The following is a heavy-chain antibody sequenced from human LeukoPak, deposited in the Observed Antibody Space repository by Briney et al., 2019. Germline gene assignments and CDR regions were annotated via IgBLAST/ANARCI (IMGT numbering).Heavy chain of an antibody. J-gene: IGHJ5*02. CDR3: ARDTRTYSSVFFDP. V-gene: IGHV4-4*07. CDR1: GGSISNYY. Sequence: SETLSLTCTVSGGSISNYYWTWIRQPAGKGLEWIGRIYTSGSTNYNPSLKSRVTMSVDTSKNQFSLKLSSVTAADTAVYYCARDTRTYSSVFFDPWGQGTLVTVSS. D-gene: IGHD6-25*01. CDR2: IYTSGST.